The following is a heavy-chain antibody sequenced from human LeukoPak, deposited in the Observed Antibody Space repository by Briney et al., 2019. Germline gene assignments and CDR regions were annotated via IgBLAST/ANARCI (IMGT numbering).Heavy chain of an antibody. CDR1: GFTFSSYG. J-gene: IGHJ1*01. CDR3: ARDSSGYYPLEYFQH. CDR2: IWYDGSNK. V-gene: IGHV3-33*01. D-gene: IGHD3-22*01. Sequence: GGSLRLSCAASGFTFSSYGMHWVRQAPGKGLEWVAVIWYDGSNKYYADSVKGRFTISRDNSKNTLYLQMNSLRAEDTAVYYCARDSSGYYPLEYFQHWGQGTLVTVSS.